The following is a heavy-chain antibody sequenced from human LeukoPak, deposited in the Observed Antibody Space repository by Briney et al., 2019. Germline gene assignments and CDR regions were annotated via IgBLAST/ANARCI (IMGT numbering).Heavy chain of an antibody. CDR3: TRDAKINGDFSDY. V-gene: IGHV3-48*03. CDR2: ISSSGSPI. CDR1: GFTFSSYE. Sequence: PGGSLRLSCAASGFTFSSYEMNWVRQAPGKGLEWVSYISSSGSPIYYADSVKGRFTISRDNAKNSLYLQLNSLRAEDTAIYYCTRDAKINGDFSDYWGQGTLVTVPS. J-gene: IGHJ4*02. D-gene: IGHD4-17*01.